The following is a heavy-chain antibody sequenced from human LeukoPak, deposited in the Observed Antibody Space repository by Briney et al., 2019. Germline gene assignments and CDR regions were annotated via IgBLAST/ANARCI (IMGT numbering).Heavy chain of an antibody. CDR3: AREYANWGSGMDV. D-gene: IGHD7-27*01. CDR1: GYTFTGYY. CDR2: INPNSGGT. J-gene: IGHJ6*02. Sequence: GASVKVSCKASGYTFTGYYMHWVRQAPGQGLEWMGWINPNSGGTNYAQKFQGWVTMTRDTSISTAYMELSRLRSDDTAVYYCAREYANWGSGMDVWGQGTTVTVSS. V-gene: IGHV1-2*04.